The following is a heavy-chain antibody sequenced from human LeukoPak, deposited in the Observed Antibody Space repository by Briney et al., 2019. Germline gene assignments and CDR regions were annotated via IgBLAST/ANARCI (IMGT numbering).Heavy chain of an antibody. CDR2: ISYDGSNK. CDR3: AKSQNYYDSSGSGI. Sequence: GGSLRLSCAASGFTFSSYAMHWVRQAPGKGREWVAVISYDGSNKYYADSVKGRFTISRDNSKNTLYLQMNSLRAEDTAVYYCAKSQNYYDSSGSGIWVQGTMVTVSS. V-gene: IGHV3-30-3*02. CDR1: GFTFSSYA. D-gene: IGHD3-22*01. J-gene: IGHJ3*02.